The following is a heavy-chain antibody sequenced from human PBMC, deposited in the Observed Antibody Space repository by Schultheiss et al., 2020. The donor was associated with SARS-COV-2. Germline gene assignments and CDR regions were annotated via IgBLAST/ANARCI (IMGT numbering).Heavy chain of an antibody. D-gene: IGHD3-3*01. Sequence: SETLSLSCDVSGDSISSGYFWGWIRQPPGKGLEWIGSIYHSGSTYYNPSLKSRVTISVDTSKNQFSLKLSSVTAADTAVYYCAMGYDFWSGYYPPEYFQHWGQGTLVTVSS. CDR2: IYHSGST. J-gene: IGHJ1*01. CDR1: GDSISSGYF. V-gene: IGHV4-38-2*01. CDR3: AMGYDFWSGYYPPEYFQH.